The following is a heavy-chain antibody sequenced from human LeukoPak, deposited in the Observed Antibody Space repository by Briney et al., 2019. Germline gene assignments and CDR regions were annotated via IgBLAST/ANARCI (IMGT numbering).Heavy chain of an antibody. CDR3: ARRTYDSSGFDN. Sequence: PGGSLRLSCAASGFTFTTYAMSWVRQAPGKGLEWVSAISGSGGSTYYRDSVKGRFTISRDNSKTTLYLEMNSLRAEDTAVYCCARRTYDSSGFDNWGQGTLVTVSS. D-gene: IGHD3-22*01. CDR2: ISGSGGST. CDR1: GFTFTTYA. J-gene: IGHJ4*02. V-gene: IGHV3-23*01.